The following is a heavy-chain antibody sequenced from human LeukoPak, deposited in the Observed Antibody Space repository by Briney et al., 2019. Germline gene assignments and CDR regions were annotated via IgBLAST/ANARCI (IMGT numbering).Heavy chain of an antibody. D-gene: IGHD4-17*01. Sequence: SQTLSLTCTVSGNSFGDYYWSWIRQPAGKGLEWIGRIYTSGSTTYNPSLKSRVTMSVDTSKSQFSLNLMSVTAADTAVYYCTRDTGTTGEVKFDPWGQGTLVTVSS. CDR3: TRDTGTTGEVKFDP. CDR1: GNSFGDYY. CDR2: IYTSGST. J-gene: IGHJ5*02. V-gene: IGHV4-4*07.